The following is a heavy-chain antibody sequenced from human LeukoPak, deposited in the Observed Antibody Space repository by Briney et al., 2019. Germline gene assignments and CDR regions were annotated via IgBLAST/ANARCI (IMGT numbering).Heavy chain of an antibody. Sequence: GGSLRLSCAASGFTFSSYWMHWVRQAPGKGLVWVSRINSDGSSTSYADSVKGRFTISRDNAKNTLYLQMNSLRAEDTAVYYCATPRLAMGSSWYSYYYYGMDVWGQGTTVTVSS. CDR2: INSDGSST. J-gene: IGHJ6*02. V-gene: IGHV3-74*01. CDR3: ATPRLAMGSSWYSYYYYGMDV. D-gene: IGHD6-13*01. CDR1: GFTFSSYW.